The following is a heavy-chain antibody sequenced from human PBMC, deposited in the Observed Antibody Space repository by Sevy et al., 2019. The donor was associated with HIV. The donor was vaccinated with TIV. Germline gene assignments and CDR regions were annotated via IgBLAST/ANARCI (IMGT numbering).Heavy chain of an antibody. CDR2: ISYDGSNK. CDR3: ATSRGYYYGMDV. J-gene: IGHJ6*02. V-gene: IGHV3-30*03. CDR1: GFTFSSYG. Sequence: GGSLRLSCAASGFTFSSYGMHWVRQAPGKGLEWVAVISYDGSNKYYADSVKGRFTISRDNSKNTLYLQMNSLRGEDTAVYYCATSRGYYYGMDVWGQGTTVTVSS.